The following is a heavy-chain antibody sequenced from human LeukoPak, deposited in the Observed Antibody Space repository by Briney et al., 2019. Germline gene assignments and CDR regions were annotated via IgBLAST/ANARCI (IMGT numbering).Heavy chain of an antibody. J-gene: IGHJ4*02. V-gene: IGHV1-2*02. CDR1: GFTFTDEY. D-gene: IGHD3-22*01. Sequence: ASVKVSCKSSGFTFTDEYIHWVRQAPGQGLEWMGWINPYSGAINYAQKFQGRVTLTRDTSISTAYMELSRLTSGDTAVYYCARLGGYYDPPDYWGQGTLVTVSS. CDR3: ARLGGYYDPPDY. CDR2: INPYSGAI.